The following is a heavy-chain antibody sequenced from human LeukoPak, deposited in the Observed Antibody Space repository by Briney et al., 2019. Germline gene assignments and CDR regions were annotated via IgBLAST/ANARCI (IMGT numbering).Heavy chain of an antibody. Sequence: SETLSLTCTVSGGSISSSSYYWGWIRQPPGKGLEWIGSIYYSGCTYYNPTLKSPVTIYVATTKNQFSLKLSSVTAADTAVYYCARHLRDSSGYRPSYFDYWGQGTLVTVSS. CDR3: ARHLRDSSGYRPSYFDY. CDR1: GGSISSSSYY. CDR2: IYYSGCT. D-gene: IGHD3-22*01. V-gene: IGHV4-39*01. J-gene: IGHJ4*02.